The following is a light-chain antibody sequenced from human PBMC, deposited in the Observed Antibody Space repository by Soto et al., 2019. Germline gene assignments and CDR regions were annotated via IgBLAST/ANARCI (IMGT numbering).Light chain of an antibody. CDR2: DDN. V-gene: IGLV1-51*01. J-gene: IGLJ2*01. CDR1: SSNIGSHY. CDR3: ATWDTSLSAHVV. Sequence: QSVLTQPPSVSAAPGQKVTISRSGSSSNIGSHYVSWYQQLPGTAPKLLIYDDNKRPSGIPDRFSGSKSGTSATLGITGLQTGDEADYYCATWDTSLSAHVVFGGGTKVTVL.